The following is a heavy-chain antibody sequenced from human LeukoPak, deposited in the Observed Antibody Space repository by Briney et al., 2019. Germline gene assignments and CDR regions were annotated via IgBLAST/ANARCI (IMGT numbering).Heavy chain of an antibody. V-gene: IGHV4-59*01. CDR3: ARVYCGGDCYLAGAFDI. CDR2: IYYSGST. D-gene: IGHD2-21*02. CDR1: GGSISSYY. J-gene: IGHJ3*02. Sequence: TSETLSLTCTVSGGSISSYYWSWIRQPPGKGLEWIGYIYYSGSTNYNPSLKSRVTISVDTSKNQFSLKLSSVTAADTAVYYCARVYCGGDCYLAGAFDICGQGTMVTVSS.